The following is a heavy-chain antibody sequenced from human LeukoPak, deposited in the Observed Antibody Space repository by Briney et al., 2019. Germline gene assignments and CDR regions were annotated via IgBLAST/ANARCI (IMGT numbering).Heavy chain of an antibody. CDR2: ITAGGIST. Sequence: GGSLRLSCAASGFTFSSYAMSWVRQAPGKGLEWVSGITAGGISTYYADSVKGRFTISRDNSKDTLYLQMNSLRAEDTAVYYCAKGQVAVAGLPFDNWGQGTLVSVSS. CDR1: GFTFSSYA. CDR3: AKGQVAVAGLPFDN. V-gene: IGHV3-23*01. J-gene: IGHJ4*02. D-gene: IGHD6-19*01.